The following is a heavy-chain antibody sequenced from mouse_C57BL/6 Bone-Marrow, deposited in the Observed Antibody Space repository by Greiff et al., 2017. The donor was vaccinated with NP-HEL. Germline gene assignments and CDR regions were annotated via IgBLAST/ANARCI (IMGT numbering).Heavy chain of an antibody. Sequence: QVQLQQSGPELVKPGASVKISCKASGYAFSSSWMNWVKQRPGKGLEWIGRIYPGDGDTNYNGKFKGKATLTADKSSSTAYMQLSSLTSEDSAVYFCAIITTVASHYWGQGTTRTVSS. J-gene: IGHJ2*01. V-gene: IGHV1-82*01. D-gene: IGHD1-1*01. CDR3: AIITTVASHY. CDR2: IYPGDGDT. CDR1: GYAFSSSW.